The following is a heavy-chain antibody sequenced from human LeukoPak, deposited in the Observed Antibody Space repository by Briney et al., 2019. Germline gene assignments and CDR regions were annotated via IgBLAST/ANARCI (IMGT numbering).Heavy chain of an antibody. V-gene: IGHV1-24*01. CDR3: ATFRYCSGGSCYTSGFDP. Sequence: GASVKVSCKVSGYTLTELSIHWVRQAPGKGLEWMGGFDPEDGETIYAQKFQGRVTMTEDTSTDTAYMELSSLRSEDTAVYYCATFRYCSGGSCYTSGFDPWGQGTLVTVSS. CDR2: FDPEDGET. J-gene: IGHJ5*02. CDR1: GYTLTELS. D-gene: IGHD2-15*01.